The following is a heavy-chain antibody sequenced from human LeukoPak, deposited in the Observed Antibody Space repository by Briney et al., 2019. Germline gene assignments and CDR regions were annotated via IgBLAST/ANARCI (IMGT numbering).Heavy chain of an antibody. CDR3: TSGDYNDY. J-gene: IGHJ4*02. CDR1: GFRFSASA. V-gene: IGHV3-73*01. Sequence: GGSLRLPCAASGFRFSASAMHWVRQAAGKGLEGVGRIRIKDDNYATSYGASVKGRFTISRDDSKNTAYLQMNSLKTEDTAVYYCTSGDYNDYWGQGTLVTVSS. D-gene: IGHD4-17*01. CDR2: IRIKDDNYAT.